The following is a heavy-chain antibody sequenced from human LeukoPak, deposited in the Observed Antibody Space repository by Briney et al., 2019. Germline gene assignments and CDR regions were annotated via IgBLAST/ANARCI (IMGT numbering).Heavy chain of an antibody. CDR1: GYSFTSYW. Sequence: GESLKISCKGSGYSFTSYWIGWVSQMHGEGLEWKGIIYPGDSDTRYSPSFQGQVTISADKSISTAYLQWSSLKASDTAMYYCARSDYGDFGGTGYWGQGTLVTVSS. D-gene: IGHD4-17*01. V-gene: IGHV5-51*03. J-gene: IGHJ4*02. CDR2: IYPGDSDT. CDR3: ARSDYGDFGGTGY.